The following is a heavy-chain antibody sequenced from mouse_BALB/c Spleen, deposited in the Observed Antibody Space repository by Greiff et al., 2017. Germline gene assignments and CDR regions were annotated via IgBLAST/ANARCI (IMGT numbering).Heavy chain of an antibody. V-gene: IGHV14-3*02. CDR3: ARGTNWDVRDY. CDR2: IDPANGNT. Sequence: EVQLHQSGAELVKPGASVKLSCTASGFNIKDTYMHWVKQRPEQGLEWIGRIDPANGNTKYDPKFQGKATITADTSSNTAYLQLSSLTSEDTAVYYCARGTNWDVRDYWGQGTTLTVSS. CDR1: GFNIKDTY. J-gene: IGHJ2*01. D-gene: IGHD4-1*01.